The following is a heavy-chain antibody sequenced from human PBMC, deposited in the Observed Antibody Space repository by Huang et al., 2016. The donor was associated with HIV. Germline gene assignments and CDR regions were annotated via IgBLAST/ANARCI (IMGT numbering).Heavy chain of an antibody. V-gene: IGHV4-39*01. CDR1: GGSIRSDNYY. CDR3: ARLPGSITMIRGVITDPY. D-gene: IGHD3-10*01. Sequence: QLQLQESGPGLVKPSETLSLTCTVSGGSIRSDNYYWGWFRQPPGEGLEWIGSIYYSGSNYYNPSLKSRVTITVDTSKNQFSLKMRSVTAADTAVYYCARLPGSITMIRGVITDPYWGQGTLVTVSS. J-gene: IGHJ4*02. CDR2: IYYSGSN.